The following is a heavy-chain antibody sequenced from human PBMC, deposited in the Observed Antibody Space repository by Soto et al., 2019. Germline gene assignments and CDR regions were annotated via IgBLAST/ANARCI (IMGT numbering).Heavy chain of an antibody. Sequence: ASVKVSFKDSGYIFSNDAIHWVRQAPGQRLELLGWINGGNGNTKFSQKFQGRVAITGDTSASTVYMELSSLRSEDTAVYDCAREDYTSGYYCVDPGGQGTLVTVSS. CDR1: GYIFSNDA. CDR2: INGGNGNT. J-gene: IGHJ5*02. D-gene: IGHD6-19*01. CDR3: AREDYTSGYYCVDP. V-gene: IGHV1-3*01.